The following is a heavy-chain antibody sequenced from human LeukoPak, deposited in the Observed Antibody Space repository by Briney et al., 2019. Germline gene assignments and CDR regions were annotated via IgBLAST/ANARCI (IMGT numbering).Heavy chain of an antibody. D-gene: IGHD6-13*01. Sequence: ASVKVSCKASGYTFTSYGISWVRQAPGQGLEWMGWISAYNGNTNYAQKLQGRVTMTTDTSTSTAYMELRSLRSDDTVVYYCARASTAAGIDPFDYWGQGTLVTVSS. J-gene: IGHJ4*02. CDR2: ISAYNGNT. CDR1: GYTFTSYG. CDR3: ARASTAAGIDPFDY. V-gene: IGHV1-18*01.